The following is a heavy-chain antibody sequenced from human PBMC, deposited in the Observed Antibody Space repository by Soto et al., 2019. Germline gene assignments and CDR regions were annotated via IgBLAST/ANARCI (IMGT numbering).Heavy chain of an antibody. Sequence: EVQLVESGGGLVKPGGSLRLSCAASGFTFSSYSMNWVRQAPGKGLEWVSSVSSSSSYIYYADSVKGRFTISRDNAKNSLYLQMNSLRAEDTAVYYCARDKDVVVVAAPQFFDYWGQGTLVTVSS. CDR2: VSSSSSYI. CDR1: GFTFSSYS. V-gene: IGHV3-21*01. J-gene: IGHJ4*02. CDR3: ARDKDVVVVAAPQFFDY. D-gene: IGHD2-15*01.